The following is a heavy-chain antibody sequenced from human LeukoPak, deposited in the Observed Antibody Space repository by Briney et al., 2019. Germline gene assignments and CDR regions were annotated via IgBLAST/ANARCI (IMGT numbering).Heavy chain of an antibody. J-gene: IGHJ4*02. D-gene: IGHD3-3*01. CDR3: VRDQNWSFDY. V-gene: IGHV3-7*03. CDR2: INQDGSET. Sequence: GGSLRLSCATSGFTFNTYWMTWVRQAPGKGPQWVSHINQDGSETYYVDSVKGRFTISRDNAKNSVYLQMNSLTTEDTALYYCVRDQNWSFDYWAREPGSPSPQ. CDR1: GFTFNTYW.